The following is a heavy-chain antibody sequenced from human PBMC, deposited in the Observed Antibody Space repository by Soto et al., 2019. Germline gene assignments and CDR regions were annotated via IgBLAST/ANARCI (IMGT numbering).Heavy chain of an antibody. CDR2: ISPGSRYP. CDR3: VRGGGGGLFDP. Sequence: GGSLDLSCAGSGFTFGDSYMSWIRQAPGKGLEWLSYISPGSRYPAYADSVKGRFTISRDNAKRSLYLQMMSLTAEDTAIYYCVRGGGGGLFDPWGQGTMVTVSS. D-gene: IGHD2-15*01. J-gene: IGHJ5*02. CDR1: GFTFGDSY. V-gene: IGHV3-11*06.